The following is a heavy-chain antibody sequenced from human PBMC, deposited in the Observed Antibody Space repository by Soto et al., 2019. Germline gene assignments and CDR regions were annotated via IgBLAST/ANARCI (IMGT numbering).Heavy chain of an antibody. V-gene: IGHV4-4*02. D-gene: IGHD5-18*01. Sequence: SETLPLTCAVSGGSISSSNWWSWVRQPPGKGLEWIGEIYHSGSTNYNPSLKSRVTISVDKSKNQFSLKLSSVTAADTAVYYCARGGYSYGYNWFDPWGQGTLVTVSS. CDR3: ARGGYSYGYNWFDP. CDR1: GGSISSSNW. J-gene: IGHJ5*02. CDR2: IYHSGST.